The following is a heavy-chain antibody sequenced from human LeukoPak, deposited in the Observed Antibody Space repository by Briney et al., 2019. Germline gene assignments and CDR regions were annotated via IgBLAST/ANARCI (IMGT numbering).Heavy chain of an antibody. Sequence: SETLSLTCAVYGGSFSSGYYWGWIRQPPGKGLEWIGSIYHSGSTYYNPSLKSRVTISVDTSKNQFSLKLSSVTAADTAVYYCARGNGYYYYMDVWGKGTTVTVSS. CDR1: GGSFSSGYY. V-gene: IGHV4-38-2*01. J-gene: IGHJ6*03. CDR3: ARGNGYYYYMDV. D-gene: IGHD1-1*01. CDR2: IYHSGST.